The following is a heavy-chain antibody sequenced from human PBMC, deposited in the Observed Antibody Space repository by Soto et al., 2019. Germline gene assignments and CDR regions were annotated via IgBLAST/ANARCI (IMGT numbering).Heavy chain of an antibody. D-gene: IGHD3-10*01. V-gene: IGHV3-74*01. CDR2: IERNALTT. CDR1: GFTFSDYW. J-gene: IGHJ3*01. Sequence: GGSLRLSCVASGFTFSDYWIHWVRQGPGKGLVWVARIERNALTTRYADSVKGRFTISRNNARNTVYLEMNGLTVEDTAMYYCARNITVEGGGFDLWGQGKMVTVSS. CDR3: ARNITVEGGGFDL.